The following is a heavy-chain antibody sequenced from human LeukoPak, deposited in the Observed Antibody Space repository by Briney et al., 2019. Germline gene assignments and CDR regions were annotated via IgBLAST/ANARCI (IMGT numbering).Heavy chain of an antibody. V-gene: IGHV3-30*02. CDR2: IRFDGSNE. CDR1: RFTLSNFD. J-gene: IGHJ4*02. CDR3: ARQIGVSIDY. D-gene: IGHD5/OR15-5a*01. Sequence: GGSLRLSCAASRFTLSNFDMHWVRQAPGKGLEWVTFIRFDGSNEYYADSVRGRFTISRDNSKNTLYLQMSSLRPEDTAVYYCARQIGVSIDYWGQGTLVTVSS.